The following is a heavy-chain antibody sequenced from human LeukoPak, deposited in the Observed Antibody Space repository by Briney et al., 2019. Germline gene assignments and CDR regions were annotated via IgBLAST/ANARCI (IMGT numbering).Heavy chain of an antibody. V-gene: IGHV3-23*01. CDR1: GFTFSSYA. Sequence: GGSLRLSCAASGFTFSSYAMSWVGQAPGKGLEWVSAISGSGSSTYYADSVKGRFTISRDNSKNTLYLQMNSLRAEDTAVYYCAKPSLIVGATAGFDYWGQGTLVTVSS. CDR2: ISGSGSST. D-gene: IGHD1-26*01. CDR3: AKPSLIVGATAGFDY. J-gene: IGHJ4*02.